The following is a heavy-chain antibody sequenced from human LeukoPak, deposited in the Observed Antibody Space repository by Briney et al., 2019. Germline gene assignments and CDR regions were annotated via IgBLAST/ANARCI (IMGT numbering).Heavy chain of an antibody. Sequence: SETLSLTCTGSDGSISSSSYYWGWIRQPPGKGLEWIGSIYYNGSTYYNPSLKSRVTISVDTSKNQFSLKLSSVTAADTAMYYCARQSIAARGYYYYMDVWGKGTTVTVSS. V-gene: IGHV4-39*01. CDR3: ARQSIAARGYYYYMDV. CDR1: DGSISSSSYY. D-gene: IGHD6-6*01. J-gene: IGHJ6*03. CDR2: IYYNGST.